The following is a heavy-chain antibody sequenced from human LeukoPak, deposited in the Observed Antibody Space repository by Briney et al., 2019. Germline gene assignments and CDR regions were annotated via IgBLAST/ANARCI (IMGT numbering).Heavy chain of an antibody. J-gene: IGHJ4*02. CDR3: ATIEAVRFHY. V-gene: IGHV3-7*01. D-gene: IGHD6-19*01. Sequence: GGSLRLSCADSGFTLSSHWMSWVRQAPGKGLEWVGNIKQDGSEIYYLGSVKGRFTISRDNAKNSLYLQMNSLRVEDTAVYYCATIEAVRFHYWGQGTLVTVSS. CDR1: GFTLSSHW. CDR2: IKQDGSEI.